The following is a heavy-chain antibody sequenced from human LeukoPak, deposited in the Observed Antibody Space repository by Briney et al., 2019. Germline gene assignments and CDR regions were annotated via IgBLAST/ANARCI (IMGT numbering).Heavy chain of an antibody. D-gene: IGHD5-18*01. CDR2: IYYSGST. CDR3: ARARYSYGQYYFDY. V-gene: IGHV4-59*01. CDR1: GGSISSYY. Sequence: PSETLSLTCTVSGGSISSYYWGWIRQPPGKGLEWIGYIYYSGSTNYNPSLKSRVTISVDTSKNQFSLKLSSVTAADTAVYYCARARYSYGQYYFDYWGQGTLVTVSS. J-gene: IGHJ4*02.